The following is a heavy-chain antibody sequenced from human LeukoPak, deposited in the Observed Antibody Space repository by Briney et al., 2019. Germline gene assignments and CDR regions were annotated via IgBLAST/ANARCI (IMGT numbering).Heavy chain of an antibody. Sequence: SQTLSLTCTASGGSISSGSYYWSWLRQPAGQGLEWIGRIYTSGSTNYNPSLKSRVTIAVATSKNQFSLKLSSVIAADTAVYYCARAPDCSSTSCYPGSDAFDIWGQGTMVTVSS. CDR2: IYTSGST. J-gene: IGHJ3*02. CDR3: ARAPDCSSTSCYPGSDAFDI. CDR1: GGSISSGSYY. D-gene: IGHD2-2*01. V-gene: IGHV4-61*02.